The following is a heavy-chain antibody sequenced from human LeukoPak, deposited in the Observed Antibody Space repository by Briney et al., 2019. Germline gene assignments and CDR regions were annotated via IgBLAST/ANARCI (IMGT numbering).Heavy chain of an antibody. D-gene: IGHD3-22*01. CDR2: ISSGSTTI. CDR3: AREVYYYDSSGFYYSGGFGY. J-gene: IGHJ4*02. Sequence: HSGGSLRLSCAASGFTFNNYNINWVRQAPGKGLEWVSYISSGSTTIYYADSVKGRFTISRDNAKNSLYLQMNSLRAEDTAVYYCAREVYYYDSSGFYYSGGFGYWGQGTLLTVSS. V-gene: IGHV3-48*01. CDR1: GFTFNNYN.